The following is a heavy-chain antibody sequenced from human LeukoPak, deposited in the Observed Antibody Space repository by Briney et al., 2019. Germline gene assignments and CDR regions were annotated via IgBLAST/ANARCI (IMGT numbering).Heavy chain of an antibody. CDR1: GFTFTSSA. CDR2: IVVGSGNT. D-gene: IGHD3-22*01. J-gene: IGHJ4*02. CDR3: AAGTYDSSGYYYFDY. Sequence: ASVKVSCKASGFTFTSSAMQWVRQARGQRLEWIGWIVVGSGNTNYAQKFQERVTITRDMSTSTAYMELSSLRSEDTAVYYCAAGTYDSSGYYYFDYWGQGTLVTVSS. V-gene: IGHV1-58*02.